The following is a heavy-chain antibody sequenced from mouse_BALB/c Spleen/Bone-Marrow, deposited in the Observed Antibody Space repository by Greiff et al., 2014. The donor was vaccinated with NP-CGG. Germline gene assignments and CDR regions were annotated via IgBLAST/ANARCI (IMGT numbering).Heavy chain of an antibody. CDR1: GYTFTTYW. Sequence: QVQLQQSGAELVKPGTSVKMSCKASGYTFTTYWMHWVKQRPGQGLEWIGHIYPGSDGTNYNEKFKSKATLTVDTSSSTAYMQLSSLTSEDSAVYYCVRGELLAYWGQGTTLTVSS. CDR3: VRGELLAY. J-gene: IGHJ2*01. CDR2: IYPGSDGT. V-gene: IGHV1-55*01.